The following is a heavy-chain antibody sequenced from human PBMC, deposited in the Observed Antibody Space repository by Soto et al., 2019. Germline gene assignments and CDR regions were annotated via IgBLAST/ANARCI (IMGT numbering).Heavy chain of an antibody. J-gene: IGHJ4*02. D-gene: IGHD3-22*01. Sequence: SETLSLTCAVSGGSISSGGYSWSWIRQPPGKGLEWIGYIYHSGSTYYNPSLKSRVTISVDRSKNQFSLKLSSVTAADTAVYYCAAYYYDTFWGQGMLVTVSS. V-gene: IGHV4-30-2*01. CDR3: AAYYYDTF. CDR2: IYHSGST. CDR1: GGSISSGGYS.